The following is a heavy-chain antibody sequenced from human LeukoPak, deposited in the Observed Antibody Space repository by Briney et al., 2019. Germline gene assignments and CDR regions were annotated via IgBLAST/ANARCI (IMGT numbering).Heavy chain of an antibody. J-gene: IGHJ6*03. CDR1: GYTFINAD. V-gene: IGHV1-8*02. CDR2: MKPNTGDT. D-gene: IGHD3/OR15-3a*01. Sequence: GASVKVSCKVSGYTFINADINWVRQAPGQELEWMGWMKPNTGDTDYAQNFLGRVTLTRNVSISTAYMELSSLRSDDTAVYYCARGEYSLDYLSYYYYMDVSGKGTTVIVSS. CDR3: ARGEYSLDYLSYYYYMDV.